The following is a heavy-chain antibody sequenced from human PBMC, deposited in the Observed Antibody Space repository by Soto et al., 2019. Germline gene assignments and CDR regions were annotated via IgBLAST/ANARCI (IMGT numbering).Heavy chain of an antibody. CDR3: AKSSGWDGGFDY. CDR1: GFTFSSYA. J-gene: IGHJ4*02. CDR2: ISGSAGST. V-gene: IGHV3-23*01. Sequence: GGSLRLSCAASGFTFSSYAMSWVRQAPGKGLEWVSAISGSAGSTYYADSVKGRFTISRDNSENTVYLQMNSLRAEDTAVYYCAKSSGWDGGFDYWGQGTLVTVSS. D-gene: IGHD6-19*01.